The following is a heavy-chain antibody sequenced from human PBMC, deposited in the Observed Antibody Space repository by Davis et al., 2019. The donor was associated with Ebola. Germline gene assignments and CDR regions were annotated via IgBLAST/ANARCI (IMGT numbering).Heavy chain of an antibody. J-gene: IGHJ4*02. V-gene: IGHV4-59*08. Sequence: SETLSLTCTVSGGSISSYYWSWIRQPPGKGLEWIGYIYYSGSTNYNPSLKIRVTISVDTSKNQFSLKLSSVTAADTAVYYCATQLLLYPLVDYWGQGTLVTVSS. CDR2: IYYSGST. CDR3: ATQLLLYPLVDY. D-gene: IGHD2-15*01. CDR1: GGSISSYY.